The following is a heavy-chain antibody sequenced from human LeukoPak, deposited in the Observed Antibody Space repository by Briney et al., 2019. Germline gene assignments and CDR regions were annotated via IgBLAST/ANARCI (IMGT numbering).Heavy chain of an antibody. J-gene: IGHJ3*02. CDR1: GFTFSSNS. D-gene: IGHD2-8*01. CDR3: ARTYCTNGVCNRKAFHI. CDR2: ITSSSTTT. V-gene: IGHV3-48*01. Sequence: GGSLRLSCAASGFTFSSNSMNWVRQAPGKGLEWVSYITSSSTTTYYADSVKGRFITSRDNAKNSLYLQMNSLRAEDTAVYYCARTYCTNGVCNRKAFHIWGQGTMVTVSS.